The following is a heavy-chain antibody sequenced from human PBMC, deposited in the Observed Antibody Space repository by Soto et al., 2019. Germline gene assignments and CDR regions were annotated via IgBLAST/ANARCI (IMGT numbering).Heavy chain of an antibody. CDR3: ARFRGTAILDY. V-gene: IGHV4-30-2*01. D-gene: IGHD2-21*02. J-gene: IGHJ4*02. CDR1: GGSISSGGYS. Sequence: SETLSLTCAVSGGSISSGGYSWSWIRQPPGKALEWIAYLYHTGNTYYHPSLESRVTMSVDTSKNQFSLKLTSVTAADTAVYYCARFRGTAILDYWGQGALVTVSS. CDR2: LYHTGNT.